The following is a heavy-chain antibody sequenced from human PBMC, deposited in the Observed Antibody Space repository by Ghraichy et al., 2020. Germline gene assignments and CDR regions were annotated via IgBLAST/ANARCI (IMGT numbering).Heavy chain of an antibody. CDR2: IKQDGSER. CDR1: GFTFSSYW. CDR3: PRGNSSGYSLYYAMDV. Sequence: GGSLRLSCAASGFTFSSYWMTWVGQAPGKGLEWVANIKQDGSERYYVDSVKGRFTISRDNAKNSLYLQINSLRAEDTAVYYCPRGNSSGYSLYYAMDVWGQGATVTVSS. D-gene: IGHD3-22*01. V-gene: IGHV3-7*01. J-gene: IGHJ6*02.